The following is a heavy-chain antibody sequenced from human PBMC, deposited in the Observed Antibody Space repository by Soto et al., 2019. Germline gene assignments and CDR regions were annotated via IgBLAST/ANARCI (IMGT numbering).Heavy chain of an antibody. CDR1: GYTFTSYR. J-gene: IGHJ4*02. V-gene: IGHV1-18*01. Sequence: ASVKVSCEASGYTFTSYRITWVRQAPGQGLEWMGWISPDNGNTKYAQKLQGRVTMTTGTSTSTAYMELRSLRSDDTAVYYCARDLYSSRLPPYYFDYWGQGTLVTVSS. D-gene: IGHD6-13*01. CDR3: ARDLYSSRLPPYYFDY. CDR2: ISPDNGNT.